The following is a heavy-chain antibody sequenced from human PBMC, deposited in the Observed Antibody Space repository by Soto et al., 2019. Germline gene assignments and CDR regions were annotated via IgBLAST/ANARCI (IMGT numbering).Heavy chain of an antibody. CDR2: INPSGGST. Sequence: QAPGQGLEWMGIINPSGGSTSYAQKFQGRVTMTRDTSTSTVYMELSSLRSEDTAVYYCASEYSSSSRYGMDVWGQGTTVTVSS. CDR3: ASEYSSSSRYGMDV. J-gene: IGHJ6*02. V-gene: IGHV1-46*01. D-gene: IGHD6-6*01.